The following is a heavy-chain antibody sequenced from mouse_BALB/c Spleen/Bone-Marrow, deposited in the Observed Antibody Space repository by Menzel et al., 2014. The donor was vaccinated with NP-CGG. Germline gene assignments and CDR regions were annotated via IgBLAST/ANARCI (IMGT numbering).Heavy chain of an antibody. D-gene: IGHD1-2*01. CDR1: GFSLTSYG. CDR3: ARVFTTATWGFAY. J-gene: IGHJ3*01. Sequence: VQGVESGPGLVAPSQSLSITCTVSGFSLTSYGVHWVRQPPGKGLEWLGAIWAGGSTNYNSALMSRLSITKDNSKSQVFLEMDKLQTEDTAMYYCARVFTTATWGFAYWGQGTLVTVSA. CDR2: IWAGGST. V-gene: IGHV2-9*02.